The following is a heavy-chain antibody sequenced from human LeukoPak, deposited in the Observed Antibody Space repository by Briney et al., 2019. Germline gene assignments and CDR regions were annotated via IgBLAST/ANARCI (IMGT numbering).Heavy chain of an antibody. J-gene: IGHJ4*02. CDR1: GFTFSNYE. CDR3: AREGNWNNFDY. V-gene: IGHV3-48*03. Sequence: PGGSLRLSCAASGFTFSNYEMNWVRQAPGKGLEWVSYISSSAGTLYYADYVKGRFTISIDNAKKSLYLQMNSLRAEDTAVYYCAREGNWNNFDYWGQGTLVTVSS. CDR2: ISSSAGTL. D-gene: IGHD1-1*01.